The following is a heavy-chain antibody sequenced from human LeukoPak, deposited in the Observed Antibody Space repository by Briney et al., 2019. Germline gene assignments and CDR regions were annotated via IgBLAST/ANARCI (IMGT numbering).Heavy chain of an antibody. V-gene: IGHV3-30*18. Sequence: PGGSLRLSCAASGFTFSSYGMHWVRQATGKGLEWVAVISYDGSNKYYADSVKGRFTISRDNSKNTLYLQMNSLRAEDTAVYYCAKGPISGSYLFDYWSQGTLVTVSS. D-gene: IGHD1-26*01. CDR1: GFTFSSYG. J-gene: IGHJ4*02. CDR2: ISYDGSNK. CDR3: AKGPISGSYLFDY.